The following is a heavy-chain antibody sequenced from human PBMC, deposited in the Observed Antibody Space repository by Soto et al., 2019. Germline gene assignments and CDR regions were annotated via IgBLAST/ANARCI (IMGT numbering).Heavy chain of an antibody. D-gene: IGHD6-13*01. V-gene: IGHV3-23*01. J-gene: IGHJ5*02. CDR2: ISDSGGFT. Sequence: GGSLRLSCAASGFTFISYAMSWVRQAPGKGLEWVSAISDSGGFTHYADSVKGRFTISRDNSKNTLYLQMNSLRAEDTAVYYCAKGTQAAGWTWGQGTLVTVSS. CDR1: GFTFISYA. CDR3: AKGTQAAGWT.